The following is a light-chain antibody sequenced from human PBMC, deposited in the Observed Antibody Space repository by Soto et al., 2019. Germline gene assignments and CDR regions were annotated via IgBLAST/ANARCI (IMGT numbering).Light chain of an antibody. CDR2: DVS. CDR1: SSDVGAYNY. CDR3: SSFTSSSPRYV. Sequence: QSVLTQPASVSGSPVQSITISCTGTSSDVGAYNYVSWYQEHPGKAPKLMIYDVSSRPSGVSSRFSGSKSGNTASLTISGLQAEDEADYYCSSFTSSSPRYVFGTGTKVTVL. J-gene: IGLJ1*01. V-gene: IGLV2-14*01.